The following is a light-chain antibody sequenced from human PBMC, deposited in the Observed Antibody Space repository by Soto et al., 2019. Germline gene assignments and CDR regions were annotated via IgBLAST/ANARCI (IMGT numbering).Light chain of an antibody. CDR2: EVN. V-gene: IGLV2-23*02. Sequence: QSALTQPAAVSGSPGQSITISCTGSSSDVGSYNLVSWYQQEPGKAPKLMIYEVNKRPSGISNRFSGSKSGNTASLTNSGLQPEDAADYYCSSYAGSYNYVVFGGGTQLTVL. CDR3: SSYAGSYNYVV. J-gene: IGLJ2*01. CDR1: SSDVGSYNL.